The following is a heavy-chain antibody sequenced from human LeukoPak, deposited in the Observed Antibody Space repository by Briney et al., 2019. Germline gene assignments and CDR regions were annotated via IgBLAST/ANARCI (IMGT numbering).Heavy chain of an antibody. CDR2: ISSSSSYI. D-gene: IGHD6-19*01. V-gene: IGHV3-21*01. Sequence: GGSLRLPCAASGFTFSSYSMNWVRQAPGKGLEWVSSISSSSSYIYYADSVKGRFTISRDNAKNSLYLQMNSLRAEDTAVYYCARVPLAGGGEWGQGTLVTVSS. CDR1: GFTFSSYS. CDR3: ARVPLAGGGE. J-gene: IGHJ4*02.